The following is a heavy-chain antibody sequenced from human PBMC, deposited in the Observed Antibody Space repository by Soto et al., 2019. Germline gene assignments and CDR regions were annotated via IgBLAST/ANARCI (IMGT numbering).Heavy chain of an antibody. J-gene: IGHJ4*02. D-gene: IGHD6-6*01. CDR1: GYTLTELS. CDR2: FDPEDGET. CDR3: ATVGLDSSAAGLDY. V-gene: IGHV1-24*01. Sequence: ASVKVSCKVSGYTLTELSMHWVRQAPGKGLEWIGGFDPEDGETIYAQKFQGRVTMTEDTSTDTAYMELSSLRSEDTAVYYCATVGLDSSAAGLDYWGQGTLVTVSS.